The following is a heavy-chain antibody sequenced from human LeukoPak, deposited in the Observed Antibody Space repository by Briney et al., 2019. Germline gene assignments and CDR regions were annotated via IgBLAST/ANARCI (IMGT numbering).Heavy chain of an antibody. D-gene: IGHD1-26*01. Sequence: GASVKVSCKASGGTFSSCAISWVRQAPGQGLEWMGGIIPIFGTANYAQKFQGRVTITADKSTSTAYMELSSLRSEDTAVYYCARGFSGSYSSAFDYWGQGTLVTVSS. CDR2: IIPIFGTA. CDR1: GGTFSSCA. CDR3: ARGFSGSYSSAFDY. V-gene: IGHV1-69*06. J-gene: IGHJ4*02.